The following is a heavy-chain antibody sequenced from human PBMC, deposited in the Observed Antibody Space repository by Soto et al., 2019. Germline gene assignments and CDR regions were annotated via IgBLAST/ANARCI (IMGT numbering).Heavy chain of an antibody. CDR3: ARHLRTTNWGGGYFAY. CDR1: GGSISSNNYY. V-gene: IGHV4-39*01. CDR2: MSYSRST. J-gene: IGHJ4*02. D-gene: IGHD7-27*01. Sequence: QLQLQESGPGLVKPSETLSLTCFVSGGSISSNNYYWGWIRQPPGKGLEWIGSMSYSRSTYYNPSLKIRVTISVDTSKNQFSLKLTSMTPADTAVYYCARHLRTTNWGGGYFAYWGQGPLVTVSS.